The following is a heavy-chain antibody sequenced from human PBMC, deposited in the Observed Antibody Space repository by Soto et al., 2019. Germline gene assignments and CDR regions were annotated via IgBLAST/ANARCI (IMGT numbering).Heavy chain of an antibody. V-gene: IGHV3-23*01. CDR1: GFTISSYA. CDR2: ISGSGDST. CDR3: ARRGSGSYYDY. Sequence: EVQLLESGGGLVQPGGSLILSCAASGFTISSYAMRWVRQAPVKGLEWVSAISGSGDSTYYADSVKGRFTISRDNSKNTLYLQMNSLRAEDTAVYYCARRGSGSYYDYWGQGTLVTVSS. D-gene: IGHD1-26*01. J-gene: IGHJ4*02.